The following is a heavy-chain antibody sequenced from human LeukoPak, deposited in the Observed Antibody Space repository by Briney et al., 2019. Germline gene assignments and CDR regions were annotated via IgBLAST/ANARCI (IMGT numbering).Heavy chain of an antibody. Sequence: GESLKISCKGSGYSFTTYWIGWVRHMPGKGLEWMGIIYPGDSDIRYSPSFQGQVTISADKSISTAYLQWSSLKASDTAMYYCARRTRGYSGPFDYWGQGTLLSVSS. D-gene: IGHD5-12*01. CDR1: GYSFTTYW. V-gene: IGHV5-51*01. CDR2: IYPGDSDI. CDR3: ARRTRGYSGPFDY. J-gene: IGHJ4*02.